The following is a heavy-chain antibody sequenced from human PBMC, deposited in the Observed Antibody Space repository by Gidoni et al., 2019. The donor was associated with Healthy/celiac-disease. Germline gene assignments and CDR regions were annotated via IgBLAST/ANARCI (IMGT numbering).Heavy chain of an antibody. Sequence: QLQLQESGPGLVKPSETLSLTCTVSGGSISSSSYYWGWIRQPPGKGLEWIGSIYYSGSTYYNPSLKSRVTISVDTSKNQFSLKLSSVTAADTAVYYCARHRAGQATTNFDYWGQGTLVTVSS. CDR1: GGSISSSSYY. J-gene: IGHJ4*02. CDR3: ARHRAGQATTNFDY. D-gene: IGHD5-12*01. CDR2: IYYSGST. V-gene: IGHV4-39*01.